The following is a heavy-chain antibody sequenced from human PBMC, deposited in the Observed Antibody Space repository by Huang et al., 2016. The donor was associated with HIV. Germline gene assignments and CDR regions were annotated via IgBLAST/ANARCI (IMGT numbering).Heavy chain of an antibody. Sequence: QVPLQQWGAGLLKPSETLSLTCAVYGGSFSGYYWSWIRQPPGKGLEWIGEINHSRSTNYNPSLKSRVTIAVDTSKNQFSLKLSSVTAADTAVYYCAGAAAGTSYYYYYMDVWGKGTTVTVSS. D-gene: IGHD6-13*01. J-gene: IGHJ6*03. CDR3: AGAAAGTSYYYYYMDV. CDR2: INHSRST. CDR1: GGSFSGYY. V-gene: IGHV4-34*01.